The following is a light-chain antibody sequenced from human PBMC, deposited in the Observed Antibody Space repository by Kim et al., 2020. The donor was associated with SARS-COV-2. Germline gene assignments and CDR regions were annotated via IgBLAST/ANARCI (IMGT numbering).Light chain of an antibody. CDR3: QAWDSSVWV. V-gene: IGLV3-1*01. Sequence: VSPGQTASITCSGDKLGDKYACWYQQKPGQSPVLVIYQDSKRPSGIPERFSGANSGNTATLTISGTQAMDEADYYCQAWDSSVWVFGGGTQLTVL. CDR2: QDS. CDR1: KLGDKY. J-gene: IGLJ3*02.